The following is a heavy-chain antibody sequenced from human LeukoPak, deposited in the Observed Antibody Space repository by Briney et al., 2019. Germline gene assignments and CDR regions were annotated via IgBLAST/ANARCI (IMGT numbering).Heavy chain of an antibody. CDR2: ISYDGSTK. Sequence: PGRSLRLSCAAAGFTFSSYGMRWVRQAPSKGLEWVAVISYDGSTKYYADSVKGRFTISRENSKNSLYLQMNSVRAEDTAVYYCHTDYDDYAAGQWVDCWGQGTLVTVCS. J-gene: IGHJ4*02. CDR3: HTDYDDYAAGQWVDC. V-gene: IGHV3-30*03. D-gene: IGHD4-17*01. CDR1: GFTFSSYG.